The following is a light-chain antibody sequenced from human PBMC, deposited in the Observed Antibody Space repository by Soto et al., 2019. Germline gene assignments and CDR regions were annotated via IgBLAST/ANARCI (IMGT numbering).Light chain of an antibody. J-gene: IGLJ3*02. CDR3: QTWGSGIYWV. V-gene: IGLV4-69*01. CDR2: LNSDGSH. CDR1: SGHSSYA. Sequence: QLVLTQSPSASASLGASVKLTCTLSSGHSSYAIAWHQQQPEKGPRYLMKLNSDGSHSKGDGIPDRFSGSSSGAERYLTNSSLQAEDEADYYCQTWGSGIYWVFGGGTKLTVL.